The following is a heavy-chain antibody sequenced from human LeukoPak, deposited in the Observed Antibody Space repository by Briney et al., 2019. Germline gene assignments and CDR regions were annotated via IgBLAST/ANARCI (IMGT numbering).Heavy chain of an antibody. J-gene: IGHJ4*02. D-gene: IGHD3-22*01. CDR1: GFTFSSYG. Sequence: GRSLRLSCAASGFTFSSYGMHRVRQAPGKGLEWVAVISYDGSNKYYADSVKGRFTTSRDNSKNTLYLQMNSLRAEDTAVYYCAKDRGGYYYDSSGPFDYWGQGTLVTVSS. V-gene: IGHV3-30*18. CDR3: AKDRGGYYYDSSGPFDY. CDR2: ISYDGSNK.